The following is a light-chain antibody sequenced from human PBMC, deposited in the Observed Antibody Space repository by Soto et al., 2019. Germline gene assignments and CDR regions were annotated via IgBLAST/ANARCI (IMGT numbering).Light chain of an antibody. Sequence: DIVMTQSPDSLAVSLGERATINCKSSQSVLYSSNNKNYLAWYQQKPGQPPKLLIYWASTRESGVPDRFSGSGSGTDFTLTISSLQAEDEAFYYCQQYYSTPRTFGQGTKVEIK. CDR1: QSVLYSSNNKNY. CDR3: QQYYSTPRT. J-gene: IGKJ1*01. V-gene: IGKV4-1*01. CDR2: WAS.